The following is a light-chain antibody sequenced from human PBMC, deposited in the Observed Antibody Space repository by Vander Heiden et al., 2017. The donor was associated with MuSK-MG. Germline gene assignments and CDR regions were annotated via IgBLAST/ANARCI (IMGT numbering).Light chain of an antibody. J-gene: IGKJ3*01. CDR3: QQRYSWPPGIT. CDR2: DAS. CDR1: QGLNSY. V-gene: IGKV3-11*01. Sequence: EIVLTQSPATLSLSPGERATLSCRASQGLNSYLAWYQQKPGQAPRLLINDASNRATGVPARFRGSGSGTDFTLTISRLEPEDFAVYYCQQRYSWPPGITFGPGTKVEI.